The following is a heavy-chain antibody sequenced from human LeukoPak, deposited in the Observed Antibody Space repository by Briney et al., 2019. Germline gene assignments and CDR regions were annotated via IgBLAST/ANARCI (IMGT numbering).Heavy chain of an antibody. V-gene: IGHV1-2*02. D-gene: IGHD3-10*01. CDR3: ATNILVRDIINWFDP. J-gene: IGHJ5*02. CDR2: IKPNSGGT. CDR1: GYTFTGYY. Sequence: ASVKVSCEASGYTFTGYYMHWVRQAPGQGLEWMGWIKPNSGGTRSAQKFQGRVTMTRDTSISTAYMELSSLRYDDTAVYYCATNILVRDIINWFDPWGQGTLVTVSS.